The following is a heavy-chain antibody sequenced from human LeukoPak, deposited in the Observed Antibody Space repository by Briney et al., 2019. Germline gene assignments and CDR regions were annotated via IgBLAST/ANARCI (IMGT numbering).Heavy chain of an antibody. CDR1: GGSISSYY. V-gene: IGHV4-59*01. CDR3: ARAGGYDQLDYYYGMDV. CDR2: IYYSGST. J-gene: IGHJ6*04. D-gene: IGHD5-12*01. Sequence: PSETLSLTCTVSGGSISSYYRSWIRQPPGKGLEWIGYIYYSGSTNYNPSLKSRVTISVDTSKNQFSLKLSSVTAADTAVYYCARAGGYDQLDYYYGMDVWGKGTTVTVSS.